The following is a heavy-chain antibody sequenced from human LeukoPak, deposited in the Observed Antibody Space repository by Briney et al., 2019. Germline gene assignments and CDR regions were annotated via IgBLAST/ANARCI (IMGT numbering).Heavy chain of an antibody. D-gene: IGHD1-26*01. CDR1: GGSISSYY. J-gene: IGHJ3*02. CDR2: IYTSGST. V-gene: IGHV4-4*07. Sequence: PSETLSLTCTVSGGSISSYYWSWIRQPAGKGLEWIGRIYTSGSTNYNPSLKSRVTMSVDTSKNQFSLKLSSVTAADTAVYYCARSQWELRGDAFDIWGQGTMVTVSS. CDR3: ARSQWELRGDAFDI.